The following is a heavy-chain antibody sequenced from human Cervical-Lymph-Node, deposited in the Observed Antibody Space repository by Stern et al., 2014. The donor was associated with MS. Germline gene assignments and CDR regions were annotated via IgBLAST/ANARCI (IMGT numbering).Heavy chain of an antibody. Sequence: EVQLVESGGDLVQPGGSLRLSCAASGLTFNKYAMNWVRQAPGKGLEWVSTISGSGGSRYYADSVKRRFTISRDNSENTLYLQMHSLRAEDTAIYYCAKQYFDSSGYSYYYGMDVWGQGTTVTVSS. CDR3: AKQYFDSSGYSYYYGMDV. D-gene: IGHD3-22*01. CDR1: GLTFNKYA. J-gene: IGHJ6*02. CDR2: ISGSGGSR. V-gene: IGHV3-23*04.